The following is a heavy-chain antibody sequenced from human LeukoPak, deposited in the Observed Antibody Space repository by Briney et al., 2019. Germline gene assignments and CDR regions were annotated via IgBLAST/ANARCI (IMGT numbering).Heavy chain of an antibody. CDR3: ARVRDSCGWYRRPTLPFDY. J-gene: IGHJ4*02. V-gene: IGHV4-34*01. CDR2: INHSGST. Sequence: SETLSLTCAVYGGSFSGYYWSWIRQPPGKGLEWIGEINHSGSTNYNPSLKSRVTISVDTSKNQFSLKLSSVTAADTAVYYCARVRDSCGWYRRPTLPFDYWGQGTLVTVSS. D-gene: IGHD6-19*01. CDR1: GGSFSGYY.